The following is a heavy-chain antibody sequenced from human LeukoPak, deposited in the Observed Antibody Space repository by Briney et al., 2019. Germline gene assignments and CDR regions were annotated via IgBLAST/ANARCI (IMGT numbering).Heavy chain of an antibody. CDR2: ISRDGGFE. CDR1: GFTFSDSV. Sequence: GGSLRLSCAASGFTFSDSVMHWVRQAPGSGLEWVAGISRDGGFEHYVESVKGRFTISRDNAKKTLYLQMNGLRADDTAVYYCARHPLKDWGQGTLVTVSS. V-gene: IGHV3-30-3*01. CDR3: ARHPLKD. J-gene: IGHJ4*02.